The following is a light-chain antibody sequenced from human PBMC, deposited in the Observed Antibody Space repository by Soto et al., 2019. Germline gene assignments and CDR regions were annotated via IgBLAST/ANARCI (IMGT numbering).Light chain of an antibody. J-gene: IGLJ3*02. CDR2: MNN. Sequence: QSALTQPPSLCGTRGQTFNISCFVGKSNIGSSIVHWYQQFPGTAPRHIIYMNNQRPSGVPDRFSASKSGTSASLVISGLRSEDEADYYCVAWDDDLRARVFGGGTKVTVL. CDR1: KSNIGSSI. V-gene: IGLV1-47*01. CDR3: VAWDDDLRARV.